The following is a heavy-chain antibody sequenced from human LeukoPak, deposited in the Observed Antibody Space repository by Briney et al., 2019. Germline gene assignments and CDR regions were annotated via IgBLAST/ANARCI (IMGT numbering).Heavy chain of an antibody. CDR3: ARDPDDSSDSHFDY. D-gene: IGHD3-22*01. J-gene: IGHJ4*02. Sequence: ASVKVSCKASGYIFTDYYMHWVRQAPGQGLEWMGWIKANSGGTKYAQKFQGRVSMTRDTSISTAYMELSRLRSDDTAVYYCARDPDDSSDSHFDYWGQGTLVTVSS. CDR1: GYIFTDYY. V-gene: IGHV1-2*02. CDR2: IKANSGGT.